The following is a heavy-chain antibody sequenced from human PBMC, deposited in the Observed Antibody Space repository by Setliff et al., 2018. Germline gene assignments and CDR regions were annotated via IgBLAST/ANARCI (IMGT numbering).Heavy chain of an antibody. V-gene: IGHV4-39*02. CDR1: GGSFSSSDDY. J-gene: IGHJ4*02. Sequence: SETLSLTCNVSGGSFSSSDDYWGWIRQPPGKGPEWLGSISYSGRNHYSPSLKSRVTIFADTSKNQFSLLLNSVTAADTAVYYCARARSLDFDYWGQGMLITVPQ. CDR3: ARARSLDFDY. CDR2: ISYSGRN.